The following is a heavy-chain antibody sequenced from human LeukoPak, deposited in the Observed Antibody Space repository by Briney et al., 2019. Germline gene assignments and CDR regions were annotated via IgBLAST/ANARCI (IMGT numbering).Heavy chain of an antibody. Sequence: PSETLSLTCTVSGGSISSYYWSWIRQPPGKGLEWIGYIYYSGSTNYNPSLKSRVTISVDTSKNQFSLKQSSVTAADTAVYYCARGRGDYALRYFDYWGQGTLVTVSS. CDR2: IYYSGST. J-gene: IGHJ4*02. CDR1: GGSISSYY. D-gene: IGHD4-17*01. V-gene: IGHV4-59*01. CDR3: ARGRGDYALRYFDY.